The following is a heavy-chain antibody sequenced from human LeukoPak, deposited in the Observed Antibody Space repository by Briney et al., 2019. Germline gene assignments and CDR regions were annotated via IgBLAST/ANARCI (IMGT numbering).Heavy chain of an antibody. CDR3: ARGSSSWRGAVAFDI. CDR2: IYYSGST. V-gene: IGHV4-39*07. D-gene: IGHD6-13*01. Sequence: SETLSLTCTVSGGSISSSSYYWGWIRQPPGKGLEWIGSIYYSGSTYYNPSLKSRVTISVDTSKNQFSPKLCSVTAADTAVYYCARGSSSWRGAVAFDIWGQGTMVTVSS. CDR1: GGSISSSSYY. J-gene: IGHJ3*02.